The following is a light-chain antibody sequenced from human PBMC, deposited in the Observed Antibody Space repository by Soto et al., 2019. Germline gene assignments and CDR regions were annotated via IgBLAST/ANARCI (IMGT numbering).Light chain of an antibody. Sequence: DIQMTQSPSTLSASVGDRVTITCRASQSISSWLAWYQQKPGKAPKLLIYKASSLESGVPSRFSGSGSGTEFTLTISSLQPDDFATYYCQQYNSYPWTFGQGTKGNQT. CDR1: QSISSW. V-gene: IGKV1-5*03. CDR3: QQYNSYPWT. J-gene: IGKJ1*01. CDR2: KAS.